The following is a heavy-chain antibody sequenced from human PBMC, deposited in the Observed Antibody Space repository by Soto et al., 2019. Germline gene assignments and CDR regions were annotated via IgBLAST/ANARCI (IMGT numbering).Heavy chain of an antibody. CDR2: IIPIFGTA. J-gene: IGHJ6*02. Sequence: QVQLVQSGAEVKKPGSLVKVSCTASGGTFSSYAISWVRQAPGQGLEWMGGIIPIFGTANYAQKFQGRVTITADELTGTADMDLSSLRSEDTSAYYCAIHPPSLRFLELEKGCMDVWGQGTTVTVSS. CDR3: AIHPPSLRFLELEKGCMDV. CDR1: GGTFSSYA. D-gene: IGHD3-3*01. V-gene: IGHV1-69*01.